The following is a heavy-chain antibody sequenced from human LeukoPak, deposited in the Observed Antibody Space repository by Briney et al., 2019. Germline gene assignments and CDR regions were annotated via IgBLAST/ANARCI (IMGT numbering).Heavy chain of an antibody. Sequence: GGSLRLSCAASGFTFSSYGMHWVRQAPGKGLEWVAFIRYDGSNKYYADSVKGRFTISRNDSKNTLYLQMNSLRAEDTAVYYCALAVSHKSTLIDYWGQGTLVTASS. J-gene: IGHJ4*02. V-gene: IGHV3-30*02. D-gene: IGHD5/OR15-5a*01. CDR2: IRYDGSNK. CDR3: ALAVSHKSTLIDY. CDR1: GFTFSSYG.